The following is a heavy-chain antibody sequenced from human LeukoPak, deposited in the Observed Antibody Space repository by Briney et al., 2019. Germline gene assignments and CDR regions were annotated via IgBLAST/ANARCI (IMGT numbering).Heavy chain of an antibody. J-gene: IGHJ4*02. CDR1: GGTFSSYA. Sequence: SVKVSCKASGGTFSSYAISWVRQAPGHGLEWMRGIIPIFGTANYAQKFQGRVTITADESTSTAYMELSSLRSEDTAVYYCARVGGYDTHFDYWGQGTLVTVSS. CDR2: IIPIFGTA. V-gene: IGHV1-69*01. D-gene: IGHD5-12*01. CDR3: ARVGGYDTHFDY.